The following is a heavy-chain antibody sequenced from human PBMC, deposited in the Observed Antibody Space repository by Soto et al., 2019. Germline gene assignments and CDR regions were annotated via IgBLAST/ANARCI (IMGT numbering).Heavy chain of an antibody. CDR3: ATRHRSFYFDN. V-gene: IGHV4-39*01. J-gene: IGHJ4*02. CDR1: GGSITSYNYY. D-gene: IGHD6-19*01. Sequence: QLHLQESGPGLVKPSETLSLTCTVSGGSITSYNYYWGWIRQPPGKGLEWVVNVHYTGTTYYNPSLKSRVTISIDTSKNEFSLKLSSVTAADTAVYFCATRHRSFYFDNWGQGTLVTVSS. CDR2: VHYTGTT.